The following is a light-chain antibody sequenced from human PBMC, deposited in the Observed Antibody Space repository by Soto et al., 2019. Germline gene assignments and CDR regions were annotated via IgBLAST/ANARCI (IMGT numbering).Light chain of an antibody. CDR3: GTWDSSLSAGV. V-gene: IGLV1-51*01. CDR2: DNN. Sequence: QSVLTQPPSVSAAPGQKVTISCSGSSSKIGHNYVSWYQQLPGTAPKLLIYDNNERPSGIPDRFSGSKSGTSATLGITGLQTGDEADYYCGTWDSSLSAGVFGGGTKLTVL. CDR1: SSKIGHNY. J-gene: IGLJ3*02.